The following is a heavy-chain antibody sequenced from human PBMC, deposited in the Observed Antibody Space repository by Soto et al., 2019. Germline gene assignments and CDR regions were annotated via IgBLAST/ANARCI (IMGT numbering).Heavy chain of an antibody. CDR1: GYTFTSYG. CDR2: ISAYNGNT. D-gene: IGHD2-15*01. V-gene: IGHV1-18*01. J-gene: IGHJ6*02. CDR3: ARVRAELGYCSVPSCLPYYYGMYV. Sequence: QVQLVQPGAVVKKPGASVKVSCKASGYTFTSYGISWLRQAPGQGLEWMGWISAYNGNTDYAQKVQGRVTMTTDTSTSTVDMELRSLRSDDTAVYYCARVRAELGYCSVPSCLPYYYGMYVWGQGNTVTVSS.